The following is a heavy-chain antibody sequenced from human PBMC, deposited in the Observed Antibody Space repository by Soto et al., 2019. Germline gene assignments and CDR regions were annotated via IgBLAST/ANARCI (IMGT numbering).Heavy chain of an antibody. CDR1: GGTFSSYA. Sequence: SVKVSCKASGGTFSSYAISWVRQAPGQGLEWMGGIIPIFGTANYAQKFQGRVTITADESTSTAYMELSSLRSEDTAVYYCARDKGDIVVVVAATGPYYYYGMDVWGQGTTVTVSS. D-gene: IGHD2-15*01. CDR3: ARDKGDIVVVVAATGPYYYYGMDV. J-gene: IGHJ6*02. CDR2: IIPIFGTA. V-gene: IGHV1-69*13.